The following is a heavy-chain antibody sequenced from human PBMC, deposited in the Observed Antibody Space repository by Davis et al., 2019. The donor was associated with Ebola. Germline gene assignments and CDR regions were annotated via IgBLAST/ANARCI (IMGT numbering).Heavy chain of an antibody. CDR3: ARSTVFSWLHAFDL. V-gene: IGHV4-39*01. D-gene: IGHD4-11*01. J-gene: IGHJ3*01. Sequence: SETLSLTCTVSGGSIRSGYYYWGWIRQPPGKGLEWIGSIYSSRSTYYNPSLKSRVTISVDTSKNQFSLKLSSVTAADTAVYYCARSTVFSWLHAFDLWGQGTMLTVSS. CDR2: IYSSRST. CDR1: GGSIRSGYYY.